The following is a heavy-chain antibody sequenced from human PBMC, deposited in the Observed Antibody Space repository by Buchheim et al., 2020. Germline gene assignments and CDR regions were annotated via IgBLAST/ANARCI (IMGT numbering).Heavy chain of an antibody. D-gene: IGHD2-2*02. CDR2: ISYDGSNK. Sequence: QVQLVESGGGVVQPGRSLRLSCAASGFTFSSYAMHWVRQAPGKGLEWVAVISYDGSNKYYADSVKGRFTISRDNSKNTLYLQMNSLRAEDTAVYYCARVAIVVVPAAIGLDYWGQGTL. CDR1: GFTFSSYA. V-gene: IGHV3-30*04. CDR3: ARVAIVVVPAAIGLDY. J-gene: IGHJ4*02.